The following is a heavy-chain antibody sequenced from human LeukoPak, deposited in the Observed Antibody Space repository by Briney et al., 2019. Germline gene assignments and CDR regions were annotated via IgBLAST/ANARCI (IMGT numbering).Heavy chain of an antibody. V-gene: IGHV4-30-4*08. J-gene: IGHJ6*02. D-gene: IGHD1-14*01. CDR3: ARDSISSTGRGKYYYYGMDV. CDR2: IYYSGST. Sequence: LRLSCAASGFTFSSYAMSWVRQPPGKGLEWIGYIYYSGSTYYNPSLKSRVTISVDTSKNQFSLKLSSVTAADTAVYYCARDSISSTGRGKYYYYGMDVWGQGTTVTVSS. CDR1: GFTFSSYA.